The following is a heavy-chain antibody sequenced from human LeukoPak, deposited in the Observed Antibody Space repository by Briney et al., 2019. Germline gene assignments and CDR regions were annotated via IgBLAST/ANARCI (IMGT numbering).Heavy chain of an antibody. CDR3: ARLYNWNENCLDY. D-gene: IGHD1-1*01. CDR2: INPNSGGT. CDR1: GYTFTGYC. J-gene: IGHJ4*02. Sequence: GASVKVSCKASGYTFTGYCMHWVRQAPGQGLEWMGWINPNSGGTNYAQKFQGRVTMTRDTSISTAYMELSRLRSDDTAMYYCARLYNWNENCLDYWGQGTLVTVSS. V-gene: IGHV1-2*02.